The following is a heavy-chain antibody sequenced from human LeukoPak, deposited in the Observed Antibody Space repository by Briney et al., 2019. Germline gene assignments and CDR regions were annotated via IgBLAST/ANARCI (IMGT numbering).Heavy chain of an antibody. Sequence: HPGRSLRLSCAASGFTFSSYAMHWVRQAPGKGLEWVAVISYDGSNKYYADSVKGRFTISRDNSKNTLYLQMNSLRAEDTAAYYCARGKRYSYGYWFDPWGQGTLVTVSS. J-gene: IGHJ5*02. CDR2: ISYDGSNK. V-gene: IGHV3-30-3*01. D-gene: IGHD5-18*01. CDR3: ARGKRYSYGYWFDP. CDR1: GFTFSSYA.